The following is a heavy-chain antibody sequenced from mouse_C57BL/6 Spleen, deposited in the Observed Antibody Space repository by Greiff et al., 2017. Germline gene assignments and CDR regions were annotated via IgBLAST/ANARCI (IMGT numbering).Heavy chain of an antibody. J-gene: IGHJ3*01. CDR3: ARHEGNYYGGSSAWFAY. V-gene: IGHV5-6*01. CDR2: ISSGGSYT. CDR1: GFTFSSYG. D-gene: IGHD1-1*01. Sequence: ESGGDLVKPGGSLKLSCAASGFTFSSYGMSWVRQTPDKRLEWVATISSGGSYTYYPYSVKGRFTISRDNAKNTLYLQMSSLKSEDTAMSYCARHEGNYYGGSSAWFAYWGQGTLVTVSA.